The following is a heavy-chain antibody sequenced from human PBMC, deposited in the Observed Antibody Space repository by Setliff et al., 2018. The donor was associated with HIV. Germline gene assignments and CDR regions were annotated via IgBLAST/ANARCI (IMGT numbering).Heavy chain of an antibody. CDR3: ARAPFYYGSGSYQTFDY. D-gene: IGHD3-10*01. CDR2: MSPNSGNT. CDR1: GYTFTSYD. V-gene: IGHV1-8*02. Sequence: ASVKVSCKASGYTFTSYDINWVRQATGQGLEWMGWMSPNSGNTGYAQKFQGRVTMTRNTSISTAYMELSSLRSEDTAVYYCARAPFYYGSGSYQTFDYWGPGTLVTVSS. J-gene: IGHJ4*02.